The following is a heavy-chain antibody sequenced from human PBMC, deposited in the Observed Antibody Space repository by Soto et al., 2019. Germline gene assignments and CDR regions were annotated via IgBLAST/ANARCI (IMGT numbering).Heavy chain of an antibody. CDR3: VRGGGYDSFDF. CDR2: LSHLETI. D-gene: IGHD2-15*01. Sequence: PSKTLSLTYSVSDVTMRYGAYSWNWIRQSARKGLESLGYLSHLETIYYNPSFRSRLSLSIDRTRNQFFLSLSSMTAADQALYYCVRGGGYDSFDFWGQGIQVTVSS. J-gene: IGHJ4*02. V-gene: IGHV4-30-2*06. CDR1: DVTMRYGAYS.